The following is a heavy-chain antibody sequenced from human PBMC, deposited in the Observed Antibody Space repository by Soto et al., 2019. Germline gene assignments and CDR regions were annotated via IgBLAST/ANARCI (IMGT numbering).Heavy chain of an antibody. J-gene: IGHJ6*02. CDR1: GFNFVSYG. CDR3: ARELRYNWNDRPRGMDV. V-gene: IGHV3-33*01. CDR2: IWYDGSNK. Sequence: GGSQRLSKAAAGFNFVSYGMHWISQAPGKGLEWVAVIWYDGSNKYYADSVKGRFTISRDNSKNTLYLQMNSLRAEDTAVYYCARELRYNWNDRPRGMDVWGQGTTVTVSS. D-gene: IGHD1-20*01.